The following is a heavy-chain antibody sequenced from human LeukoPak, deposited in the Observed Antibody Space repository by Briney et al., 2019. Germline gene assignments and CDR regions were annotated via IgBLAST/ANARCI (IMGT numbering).Heavy chain of an antibody. Sequence: PGGSLRLSCAASGFTFSSHWMHWVRQAPGKGLVWVSRINSDGSSTSYADSVKGRFTISRDNAKNTLYLQMNSLRAEDTAVYYCARVGGYCSSTSCYRYFDYWGQGTLVTVSS. D-gene: IGHD2-2*02. CDR2: INSDGSST. J-gene: IGHJ4*02. CDR3: ARVGGYCSSTSCYRYFDY. V-gene: IGHV3-74*01. CDR1: GFTFSSHW.